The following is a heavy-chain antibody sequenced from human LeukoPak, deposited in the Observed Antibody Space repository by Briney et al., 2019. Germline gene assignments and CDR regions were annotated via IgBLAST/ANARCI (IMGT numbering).Heavy chain of an antibody. J-gene: IGHJ4*02. V-gene: IGHV7-4-1*02. CDR3: ARAAGGYCSAGACYFYF. D-gene: IGHD2-15*01. CDR1: GYTFTTYA. CDR2: INTDTGKP. Sequence: ASVTVSCKASGYTFTTYAMHWVRQAPGQGLEWMGWINTDTGKPTYAQDFTGRFVFSLDTSVSTAYLQISSLKAEDTAVYYCARAAGGYCSAGACYFYFWGQGTLVTVSS.